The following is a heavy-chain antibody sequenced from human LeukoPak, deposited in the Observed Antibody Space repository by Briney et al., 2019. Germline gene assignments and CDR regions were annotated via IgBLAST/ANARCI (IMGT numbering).Heavy chain of an antibody. CDR1: GYSISSGYY. D-gene: IGHD2-15*01. J-gene: IGHJ5*02. Sequence: SETLSLTCAVSGYSISSGYYWGWIRQPPGKGLEWIGSIYHSGSTYYNPSLKSRVTISVDTSENQFSLKLSSVTAADTAVYYCARDGGYYRFDPWGQGTLVTVSS. V-gene: IGHV4-38-2*02. CDR3: ARDGGYYRFDP. CDR2: IYHSGST.